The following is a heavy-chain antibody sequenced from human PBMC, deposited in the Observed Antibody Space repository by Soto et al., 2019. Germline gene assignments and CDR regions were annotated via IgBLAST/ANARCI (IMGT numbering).Heavy chain of an antibody. CDR1: GGSFSGYY. CDR3: ARDKITGLFDY. V-gene: IGHV4-34*01. D-gene: IGHD2-8*02. Sequence: SETLSLTCAVYGGSFSGYYWTWIRQPPGTGLEWIGEINHSGGTNYNPSLKSRVTISVDTSKNQFSLKLTSVTAADTAVYYCARDKITGLFDYWGQGTLVTVSS. J-gene: IGHJ4*02. CDR2: INHSGGT.